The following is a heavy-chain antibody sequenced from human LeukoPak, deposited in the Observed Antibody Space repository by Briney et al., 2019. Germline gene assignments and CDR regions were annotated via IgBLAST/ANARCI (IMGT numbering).Heavy chain of an antibody. V-gene: IGHV3-64*01. CDR1: EFTFSNYA. CDR3: ARGMTTVTWAFDI. D-gene: IGHD4-17*01. Sequence: GGPLRLSCAASEFTFSNYAMHWVRQAPGKGLEYVSAISTNGGNTYYANSVKGRFTISRDNSKNTLYLQMGSLRAEDMAVYYCARGMTTVTWAFDIWGQGTMVTVSS. CDR2: ISTNGGNT. J-gene: IGHJ3*02.